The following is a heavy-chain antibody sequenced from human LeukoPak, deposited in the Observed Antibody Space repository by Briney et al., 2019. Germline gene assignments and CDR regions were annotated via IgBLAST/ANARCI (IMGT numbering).Heavy chain of an antibody. Sequence: GGSLRLSCAASGFTFSSYGMHWVRQAPGKGLEWVAFIRYDGSNKYYADSVKGRFTISRDNSKNTLYVQMNSLRAEDTAVYYCATERNWVFDYWGQGTLVTVSS. J-gene: IGHJ4*02. CDR2: IRYDGSNK. CDR3: ATERNWVFDY. D-gene: IGHD7-27*01. CDR1: GFTFSSYG. V-gene: IGHV3-30*02.